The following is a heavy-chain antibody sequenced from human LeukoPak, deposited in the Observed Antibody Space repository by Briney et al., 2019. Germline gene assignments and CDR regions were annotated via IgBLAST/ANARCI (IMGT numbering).Heavy chain of an antibody. Sequence: SVKVPCKVSGGTFNNYSISWVRQAPGQGLEWMGWVIPIVGTANYAQKFQGRVTITTDESTSTAYMELSSLRSEDTAVYYCARAVTAGRYYYYMDVWGKETTVTVSS. CDR1: GGTFNNYS. J-gene: IGHJ6*03. CDR3: ARAVTAGRYYYYMDV. CDR2: VIPIVGTA. D-gene: IGHD4-17*01. V-gene: IGHV1-69*05.